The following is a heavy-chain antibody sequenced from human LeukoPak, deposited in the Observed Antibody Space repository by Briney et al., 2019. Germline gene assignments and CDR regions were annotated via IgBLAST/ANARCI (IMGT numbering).Heavy chain of an antibody. V-gene: IGHV3-7*01. J-gene: IGHJ4*02. CDR3: AKRPSDYGDYVSYFDY. CDR1: GFTFSSYW. CDR2: IKQDGSEK. D-gene: IGHD4-17*01. Sequence: GGSLRLSCAASGFTFSSYWMSWVRQAPGKGLEWVANIKQDGSEKYYVDSVKGRFTISRDNAKNSLYLQMISLRAEDTAVYYCAKRPSDYGDYVSYFDYWGQGTLVTVSS.